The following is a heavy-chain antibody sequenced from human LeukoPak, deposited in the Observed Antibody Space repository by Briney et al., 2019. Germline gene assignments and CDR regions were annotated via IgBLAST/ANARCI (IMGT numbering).Heavy chain of an antibody. J-gene: IGHJ4*02. V-gene: IGHV1-2*06. CDR1: GYTLTELS. CDR3: ARDLPFED. D-gene: IGHD2/OR15-2a*01. Sequence: ASVKVSCKVSGYTLTELSMHWVRQAPGQGLEWMGRIYPSSGGTNYAQKFQGRITLTTDTSINTAYMELSRLRSDDTAVYYCARDLPFEDWGQGTLVTVSS. CDR2: IYPSSGGT.